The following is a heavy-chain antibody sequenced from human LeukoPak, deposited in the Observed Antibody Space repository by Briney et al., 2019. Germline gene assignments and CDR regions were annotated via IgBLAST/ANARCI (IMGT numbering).Heavy chain of an antibody. CDR2: IHYKTNDETA. Sequence: WVRQPPGKGLEWVGRIHYKTNDETADYAAPVKGRFIISRDDSKDTLYLQMNNLKTEDTAVYYCTTDHRTIYGVVFPDYWGQGTLVTVSS. CDR3: TTDHRTIYGVVFPDY. V-gene: IGHV3-15*01. D-gene: IGHD3-3*01. J-gene: IGHJ4*02.